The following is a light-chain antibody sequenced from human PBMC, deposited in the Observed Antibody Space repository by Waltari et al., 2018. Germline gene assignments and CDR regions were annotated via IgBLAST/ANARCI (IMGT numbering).Light chain of an antibody. Sequence: DIQMTQSPSSLSASVGDSVTIPCRASQSISNFLNWYQQKPGKAPRLLIYTSSTLQCGVPARFNGSVSGTDFTLTISSLLPEDFATDYCQQSYSSLSTFGGGTKVEIK. CDR1: QSISNF. CDR2: TSS. CDR3: QQSYSSLST. V-gene: IGKV1-39*01. J-gene: IGKJ4*01.